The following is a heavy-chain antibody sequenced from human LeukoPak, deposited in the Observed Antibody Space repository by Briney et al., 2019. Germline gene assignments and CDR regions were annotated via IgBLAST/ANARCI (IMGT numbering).Heavy chain of an antibody. Sequence: GESLKISCKGSGHRFNSYWIGWVRQMPGKGLEWMGIIYPGDSDTRYSPSFQGQVAISADKSIGTAYLQRSSLKASDTAMYYCARHEREAFDIWGQGTMVTVSS. CDR3: ARHEREAFDI. CDR1: GHRFNSYW. J-gene: IGHJ3*02. CDR2: IYPGDSDT. D-gene: IGHD1-1*01. V-gene: IGHV5-51*01.